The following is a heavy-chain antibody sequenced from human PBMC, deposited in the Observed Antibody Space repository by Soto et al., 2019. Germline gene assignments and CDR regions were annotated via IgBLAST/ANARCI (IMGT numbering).Heavy chain of an antibody. V-gene: IGHV1-18*01. D-gene: IGHD3-22*01. CDR1: GYTFIHYG. CDR2: ISVDKGST. J-gene: IGHJ5*02. CDR3: ARGHYYDDVNWFDP. Sequence: QVQLVQSGAEVKKPGASVKVSCKASGYTFIHYGITWLRQAPGQGLEWMGWISVDKGSTNYAQKFQGRVTMTAVTSTSTAYMELRSLRSDDAAVYYCARGHYYDDVNWFDPWGQGTQVTVSS.